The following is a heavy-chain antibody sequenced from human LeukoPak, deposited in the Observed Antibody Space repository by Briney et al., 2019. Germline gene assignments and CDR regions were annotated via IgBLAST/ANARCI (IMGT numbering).Heavy chain of an antibody. CDR2: IYYSGST. D-gene: IGHD5-24*01. Sequence: SETLSLTCTVSGGSISSYYWSWIRQPPGKGLEWIGYIYYSGSTNYNPSLKSRVTISVDTSKNQFSPKLSSVTAADTAVYYCARVGRDGYRDAFDIWGQGTMVTVSS. CDR3: ARVGRDGYRDAFDI. J-gene: IGHJ3*02. CDR1: GGSISSYY. V-gene: IGHV4-59*08.